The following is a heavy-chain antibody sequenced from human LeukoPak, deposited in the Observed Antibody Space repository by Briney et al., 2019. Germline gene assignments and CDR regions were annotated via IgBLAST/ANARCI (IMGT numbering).Heavy chain of an antibody. D-gene: IGHD3-3*01. Sequence: SETLSLTCTVSGASIRSSYWIWIRQSVGKGLEWIGRISTSGRTDYNPSLKSRVAMSVDKSKNQFSLELTSVTAADTAVYYCAREVMYYDFWTWFDPWGQGTLVTVSS. CDR2: ISTSGRT. J-gene: IGHJ5*02. V-gene: IGHV4-4*07. CDR1: GASIRSSY. CDR3: AREVMYYDFWTWFDP.